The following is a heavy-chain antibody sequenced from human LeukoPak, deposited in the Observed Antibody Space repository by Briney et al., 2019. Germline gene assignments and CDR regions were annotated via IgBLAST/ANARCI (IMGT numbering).Heavy chain of an antibody. V-gene: IGHV4-59*01. CDR1: GGSISGYY. D-gene: IGHD6-19*01. Sequence: PSETLSLTCTVSGGSISGYYWTWIRQPPGKGLEWIGYVYYSGGTNYNPSLRSRVTISLDTSKSQFSLKLNSVTAADTALYYRARGGWYFSYWGQGTPVTVSS. CDR3: ARGGWYFSY. CDR2: VYYSGGT. J-gene: IGHJ4*02.